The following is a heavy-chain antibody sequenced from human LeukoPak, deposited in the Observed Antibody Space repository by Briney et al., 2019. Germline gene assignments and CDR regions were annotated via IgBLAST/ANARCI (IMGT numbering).Heavy chain of an antibody. CDR2: VSHTGST. CDR3: ARDGGYCGDGGCYTDY. D-gene: IGHD2-15*01. J-gene: IGHJ4*02. CDR1: GGSFSDYY. Sequence: SETLSLTCAVYGGSFSDYYWAWVRQSPGKGLEWIGQVSHTGSTNNNPSLKSRVRISAYTSKNQFSLRLSSVTAADTAAYYCARDGGYCGDGGCYTDYWSQGTLVTVSS. V-gene: IGHV4-34*01.